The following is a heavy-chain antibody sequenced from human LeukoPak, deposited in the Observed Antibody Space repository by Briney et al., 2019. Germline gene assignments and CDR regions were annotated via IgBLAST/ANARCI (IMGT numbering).Heavy chain of an antibody. V-gene: IGHV3-30*02. CDR3: AKDDQIVVVPAAIDN. CDR2: IWYDGSNK. CDR1: GFTFSSYG. J-gene: IGHJ4*02. D-gene: IGHD2-2*02. Sequence: GGSLRLSCAASGFTFSSYGMHWVRQAPGKGLGWVAVIWYDGSNKYYADSVKGRFTISRDNSKNTLYLQMNSLRAEDTAVYYCAKDDQIVVVPAAIDNWGQGTLVTVSS.